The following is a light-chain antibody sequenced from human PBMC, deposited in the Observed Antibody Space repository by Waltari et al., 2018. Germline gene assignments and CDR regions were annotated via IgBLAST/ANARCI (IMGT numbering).Light chain of an antibody. CDR1: SPNIGNNY. J-gene: IGLJ7*01. CDR2: ENS. Sequence: QSVLTQPPSVSAAPGQRVTISCSGGSPNIGNNYVSWYRQFPGTAPKLLSDENSERPSGIPGRFSGSKSGTSATLDITGLQAGDEADYYCGTWDSSLSGAVFGGGTHLTVL. CDR3: GTWDSSLSGAV. V-gene: IGLV1-51*02.